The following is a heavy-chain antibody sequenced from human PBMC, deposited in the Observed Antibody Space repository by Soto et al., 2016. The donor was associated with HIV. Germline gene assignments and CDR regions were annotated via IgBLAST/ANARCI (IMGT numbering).Heavy chain of an antibody. CDR1: GFAFSDHW. Sequence: EVQLVESGGGLVQPGGSLRLSCVGSGFAFSDHWMTWVRQAPGKGLEWVANIKQDESEEYYADSVRGRFTISRDNAKSSLYLQMNNLRAEDTAVYYCARAYIPLLWYNFFSPWGQGSLVHRLL. CDR3: ARAYIPLLWYNFFSP. CDR2: IKQDESEE. J-gene: IGHJ5*02. D-gene: IGHD2-21*01. V-gene: IGHV3-7*04.